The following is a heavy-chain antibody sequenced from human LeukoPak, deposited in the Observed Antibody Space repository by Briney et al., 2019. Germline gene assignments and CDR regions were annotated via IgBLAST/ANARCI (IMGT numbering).Heavy chain of an antibody. CDR1: GGSISSYY. V-gene: IGHV4-59*01. CDR3: ARDNVEMATIDPYIPLYYYYYYGMDV. J-gene: IGHJ6*02. Sequence: SETLSLTCTVSGGSISSYYWSWIRQPPGKGLEWIGYIYYSGSTNYNPSLKSRVTISVDTSKNQFSLKLSSVTAADTAVYYCARDNVEMATIDPYIPLYYYYYYGMDVWGQGTTVTVSS. D-gene: IGHD5-24*01. CDR2: IYYSGST.